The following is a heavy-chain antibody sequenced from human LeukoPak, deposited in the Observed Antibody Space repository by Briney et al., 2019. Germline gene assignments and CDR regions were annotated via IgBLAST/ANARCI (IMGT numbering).Heavy chain of an antibody. CDR2: IKQDESEK. CDR1: GFTFSSYW. V-gene: IGHV3-7*01. D-gene: IGHD5-18*01. Sequence: GGSLRLSCAASGFTFSSYWMTWVRQAPGKGLEWVANIKQDESEKYHVDSVKGRFTISRDNAKSSLYLQMNSLRTEDTAVYYCARVLVYSYGSGYNMDVWGKGTTVTVSS. CDR3: ARVLVYSYGSGYNMDV. J-gene: IGHJ6*03.